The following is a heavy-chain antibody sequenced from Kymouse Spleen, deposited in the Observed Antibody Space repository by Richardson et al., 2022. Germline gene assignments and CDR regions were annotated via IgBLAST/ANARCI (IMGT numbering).Heavy chain of an antibody. CDR1: GFTFSSYG. V-gene: IGHV3-30*18. J-gene: IGHJ4*02. CDR3: AKEGITGTLDYFDY. CDR2: ISYDGSNK. Sequence: QVQLVESGGGVVQPGRSLRLSCAASGFTFSSYGMHWVRQAPGKGLEWVAVISYDGSNKYYADSVKGRFTISRDNSKNTLYLQMNSLRAEDTAVYYCAKEGITGTLDYFDYWGQGTLVTVSS. D-gene: IGHD1-7*01.